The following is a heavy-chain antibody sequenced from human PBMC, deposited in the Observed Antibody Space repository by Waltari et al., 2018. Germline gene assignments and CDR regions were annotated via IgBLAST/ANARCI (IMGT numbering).Heavy chain of an antibody. CDR1: GFIFSSYN. V-gene: IGHV3-48*01. CDR2: XSGTGXTT. J-gene: IGHJ5*02. D-gene: IGHD3-3*01. CDR3: AXEGXAIFGVGNWLDX. Sequence: EVXLVESVXGLVQPGGSXRLSCAASGFIFSSYNINWVSQAPGXGLXWVSYXSGTGXTTYYXDSVKGRFTIXRDNAKNSLYLQMNSLRXEDTAIYYXAXEGXAIFGVGNWLDXWGQGTLVTVSS.